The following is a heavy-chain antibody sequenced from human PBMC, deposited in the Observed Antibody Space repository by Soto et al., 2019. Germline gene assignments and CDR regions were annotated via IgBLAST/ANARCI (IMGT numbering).Heavy chain of an antibody. CDR1: GFTFDDYA. Sequence: PGWSLRLSCAASGFTFDDYAMHLVRQAPGKGLEWVSCISWNSGSIGYADSVKGRFTISRDNAKNSLYLQMNSLRAEDTALYYCAKGAGGITIFGVVNGPFEYWGKGTLVTVSS. V-gene: IGHV3-9*01. CDR2: ISWNSGSI. J-gene: IGHJ4*02. D-gene: IGHD3-3*01. CDR3: AKGAGGITIFGVVNGPFEY.